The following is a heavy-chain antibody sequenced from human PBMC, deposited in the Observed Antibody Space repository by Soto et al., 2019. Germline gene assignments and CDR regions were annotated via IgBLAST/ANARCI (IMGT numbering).Heavy chain of an antibody. CDR3: ARDGVRNWFDP. D-gene: IGHD3-10*02. CDR1: GGTFSTYG. V-gene: IGHV1-69*01. Sequence: QVQLVQSGAEVKNPGSSVKVSCKASGGTFSTYGINWVRQAPGQGLEWMGAIIPIFATPNYAQKFQDRVTITADESTNTAYMDLSSLRSDDTAVYYCARDGVRNWFDPWGQGTLVTVSS. CDR2: IIPIFATP. J-gene: IGHJ5*02.